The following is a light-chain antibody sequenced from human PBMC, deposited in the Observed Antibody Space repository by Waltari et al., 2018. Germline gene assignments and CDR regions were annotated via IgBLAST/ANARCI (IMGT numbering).Light chain of an antibody. CDR3: QVYDRPEVT. J-gene: IGKJ5*01. CDR2: DAS. V-gene: IGKV1-33*01. Sequence: TCQTSQNINNYLNSYHQKPGKAPKVLIYDASNLETGVPSRFSGSGSETDFTFTISNLQPEDIGTYFCQVYDRPEVTFGQGTRLEIK. CDR1: QNINNY.